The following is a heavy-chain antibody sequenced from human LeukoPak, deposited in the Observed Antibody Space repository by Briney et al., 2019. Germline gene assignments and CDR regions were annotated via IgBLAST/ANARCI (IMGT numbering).Heavy chain of an antibody. CDR1: GFTFSNAW. D-gene: IGHD3-22*01. V-gene: IGHV3-15*01. Sequence: PGGSLTLSCAASGFTFSNAWMSWVRQAPGKGLEWVGRIKSKTDGGTTDYDAPVKGRFTISRDDSKNTLYLQMNSLKTEDTAVYYCTTDQYYYDSRDQTDYWRQGTLVTVSS. J-gene: IGHJ4*02. CDR2: IKSKTDGGTT. CDR3: TTDQYYYDSRDQTDY.